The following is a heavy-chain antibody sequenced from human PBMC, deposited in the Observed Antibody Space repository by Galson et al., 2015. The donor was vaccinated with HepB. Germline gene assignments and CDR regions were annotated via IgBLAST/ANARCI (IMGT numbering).Heavy chain of an antibody. CDR1: GFTFSSYW. J-gene: IGHJ3*02. D-gene: IGHD3-22*01. Sequence: SLRLSCAASGFTFSSYWMHWVRQAPGKGLVWVSRINSDGSSTSYADSVKGRFTISRDNAKNTLYLQMNSLRAEDTAVYYCARGQLPYYYDSSGYSDAFDIWGQGTMVTVSS. V-gene: IGHV3-74*01. CDR3: ARGQLPYYYDSSGYSDAFDI. CDR2: INSDGSST.